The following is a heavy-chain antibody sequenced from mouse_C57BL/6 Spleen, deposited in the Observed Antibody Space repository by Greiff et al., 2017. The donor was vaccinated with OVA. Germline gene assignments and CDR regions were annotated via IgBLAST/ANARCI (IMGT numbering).Heavy chain of an antibody. V-gene: IGHV5-6*02. D-gene: IGHD2-2*01. CDR2: ISSGGSYT. J-gene: IGHJ1*03. CDR1: GFTFSSYG. CDR3: ARRGGYDGGYFDV. Sequence: EVKVVESGGDLVKPGGSLKLSCAASGFTFSSYGMSWVRQTPDKRLEWVATISSGGSYTYYPDSVKGRFTISRDNAKNTLYLQMSSLKSEDTAMYYCARRGGYDGGYFDVWGTGTTVTVSS.